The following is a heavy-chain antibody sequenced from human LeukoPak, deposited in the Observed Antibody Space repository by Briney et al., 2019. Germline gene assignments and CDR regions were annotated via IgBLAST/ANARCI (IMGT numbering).Heavy chain of an antibody. V-gene: IGHV1-18*01. D-gene: IGHD3-22*01. CDR1: GYTFTSYG. J-gene: IGHJ6*03. Sequence: ASVKVSCKASGYTFTSYGISWVRQAPGQGLEWMGWISAYNGNTNYAQKLQGRVTVTTDTSTSTAYMELRSLRSDDTAVYYCARDSSSGYLLYYYYYYMDVWGKGTTVTVSS. CDR2: ISAYNGNT. CDR3: ARDSSSGYLLYYYYYYMDV.